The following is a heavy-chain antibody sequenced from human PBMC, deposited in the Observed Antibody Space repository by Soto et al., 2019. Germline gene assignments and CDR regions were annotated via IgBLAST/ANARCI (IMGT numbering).Heavy chain of an antibody. V-gene: IGHV3-23*01. CDR1: GFTFSSYA. CDR3: APLSSTEGYFDY. Sequence: EVQLLESGGGLVQPGVSLRLSCAASGFTFSSYAMSWVRQAPGKGLEWVSAISGSGGSTYYADSVKGRFTISRDNSKNTLYLQMNSLRAEDTAVYYCAPLSSTEGYFDYWGQGTLVTVSS. D-gene: IGHD4-17*01. CDR2: ISGSGGST. J-gene: IGHJ4*02.